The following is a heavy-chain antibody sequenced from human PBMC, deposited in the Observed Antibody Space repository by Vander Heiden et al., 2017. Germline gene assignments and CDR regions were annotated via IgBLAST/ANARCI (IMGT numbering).Heavy chain of an antibody. J-gene: IGHJ4*02. CDR2: ISAYNGNT. D-gene: IGHD3-3*01. V-gene: IGHV1-18*01. CDR1: GYTFTSYG. CDR3: ARDPPYYDFWSGYYTGEDPYYFDY. Sequence: QVQLVQSGAEVKKPGASVKVSCKASGYTFTSYGISWVRQAPGQGLEWMGWISAYNGNTNYAQKLQGRVTMTTDTSTSTAYMELRSLRSDDTAVYYCARDPPYYDFWSGYYTGEDPYYFDYWGQGTLVTVSS.